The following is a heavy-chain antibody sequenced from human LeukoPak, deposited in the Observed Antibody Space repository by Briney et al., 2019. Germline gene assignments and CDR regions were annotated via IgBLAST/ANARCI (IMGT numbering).Heavy chain of an antibody. V-gene: IGHV4-4*07. D-gene: IGHD3-22*01. CDR3: ARDRYYYDSSARYFDY. J-gene: IGHJ4*02. CDR1: AFTFSSYS. Sequence: PGGSLRLSCAASAFTFSSYSMNWVRQAPGKGLEWIGRIHTSGSTNYSPSLKSRVTMSVDTSKNQFSLKLSSVTAADTAVYYCARDRYYYDSSARYFDYWGQGTLVTVSS. CDR2: IHTSGST.